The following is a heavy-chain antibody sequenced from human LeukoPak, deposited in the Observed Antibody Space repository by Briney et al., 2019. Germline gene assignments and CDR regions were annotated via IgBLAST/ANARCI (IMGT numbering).Heavy chain of an antibody. Sequence: SVKVSCKASGGTFSSYAISWVRQAPGQGLEWMERIIPIFGIANYAQKFQGRVTITADKSTSTAYMELSSLRSEDTAVYYCARFSGSASIGAFDIWGQGTMVTVSS. D-gene: IGHD1-26*01. CDR1: GGTFSSYA. CDR2: IIPIFGIA. CDR3: ARFSGSASIGAFDI. V-gene: IGHV1-69*04. J-gene: IGHJ3*02.